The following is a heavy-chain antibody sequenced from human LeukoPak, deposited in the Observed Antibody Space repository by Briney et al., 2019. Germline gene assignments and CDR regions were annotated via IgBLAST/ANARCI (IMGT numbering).Heavy chain of an antibody. V-gene: IGHV4-59*12. CDR1: GGSISSYY. J-gene: IGHJ3*02. Sequence: SETLSLTCTVSGGSISSYYWSWIRQPPGKGLEWIGYIYYSGSTYYNPSLKSRVTISVDTSKNQFSLKLSSVTAADTAVYYCASRGYSYGYGQRNDAFDIWGQGTMVTVSS. CDR3: ASRGYSYGYGQRNDAFDI. CDR2: IYYSGST. D-gene: IGHD5-18*01.